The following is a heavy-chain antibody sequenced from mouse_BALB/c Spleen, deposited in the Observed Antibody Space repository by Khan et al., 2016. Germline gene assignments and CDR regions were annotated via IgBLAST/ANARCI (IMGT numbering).Heavy chain of an antibody. CDR1: GFDFSRYW. V-gene: IGHV4-1*02. CDR2: INSDSSTI. CDR3: AREYYYAWFPY. J-gene: IGHJ3*01. D-gene: IGHD1-1*01. Sequence: EVKLLESGGGLVQPGGSLKLSCAASGFDFSRYWMNWVRQAPGQGLEWIGEINSDSSTINYTPSLKDKFIISRDNAKNTLYLQMSKVRSEDTALYYCAREYYYAWFPYWGQGTLVTVSA.